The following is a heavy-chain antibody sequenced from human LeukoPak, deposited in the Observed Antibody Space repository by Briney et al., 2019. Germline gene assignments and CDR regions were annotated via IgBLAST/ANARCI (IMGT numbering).Heavy chain of an antibody. J-gene: IGHJ4*02. D-gene: IGHD3-10*01. V-gene: IGHV3-23*01. CDR1: GFTFSSYA. CDR3: AKDPDYYGSGSCYNLDYFDY. CDR2: ISGSGGST. Sequence: GGSLRLSCAASGFTFSSYAMSWVRRAPGKGLEWVSAISGSGGSTYYADSVKGRFTISRDNSKNTLYLQMNSLRAEDTAVYYCAKDPDYYGSGSCYNLDYFDYWGQGTLVTVSS.